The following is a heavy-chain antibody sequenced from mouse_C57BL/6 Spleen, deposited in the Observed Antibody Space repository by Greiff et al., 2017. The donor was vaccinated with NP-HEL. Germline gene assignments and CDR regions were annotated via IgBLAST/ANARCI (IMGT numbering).Heavy chain of an antibody. Sequence: VQLQQSGPELVKPGASVKIPCKASGYTFTDYNMDWVKQSHGKSLEWIGDINPNNGGTIYNQKFKGKATLTVDKSSSTAYMELRSLTSEDTAVYYCARSRGYPYYYAMDYWGQGTSVTVSS. J-gene: IGHJ4*01. CDR3: ARSRGYPYYYAMDY. V-gene: IGHV1-18*01. D-gene: IGHD2-2*01. CDR1: GYTFTDYN. CDR2: INPNNGGT.